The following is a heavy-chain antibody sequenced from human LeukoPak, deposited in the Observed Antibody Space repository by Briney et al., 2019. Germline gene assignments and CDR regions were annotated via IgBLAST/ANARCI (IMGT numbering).Heavy chain of an antibody. CDR3: ARDDEVVTAGAFDI. V-gene: IGHV4-38-2*02. CDR2: MYTSGST. CDR1: GYSISSGYY. J-gene: IGHJ3*02. D-gene: IGHD2-21*02. Sequence: PSETLSLTCTVSGYSISSGYYWGWIRQPPGKGLEWIGRMYTSGSTDYNPSLKSRVTISVDTSKNEFSLKLSSVTAADTAVYYCARDDEVVTAGAFDIWGQGTMVTVSS.